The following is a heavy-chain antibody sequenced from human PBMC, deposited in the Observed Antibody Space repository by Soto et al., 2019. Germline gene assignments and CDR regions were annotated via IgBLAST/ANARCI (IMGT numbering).Heavy chain of an antibody. CDR3: ARQRYSYAYDGDDAFDI. J-gene: IGHJ3*02. CDR1: GGSISSYY. CDR2: IYYSGCT. V-gene: IGHV4-59*08. Sequence: SETLSLTCTVSGGSISSYYWSWIRQPPGKGLEWIGYIYYSGCTYYNPSLKSRVTISVDTSKNQFSLKLSSVTAADTAVYYCARQRYSYAYDGDDAFDIWGQGTMVTVSS. D-gene: IGHD5-18*01.